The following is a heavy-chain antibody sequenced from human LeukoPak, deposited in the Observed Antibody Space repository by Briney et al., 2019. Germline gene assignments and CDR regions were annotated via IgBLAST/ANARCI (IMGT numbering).Heavy chain of an antibody. J-gene: IGHJ4*02. CDR1: GSSITSDYF. V-gene: IGHV4-38-2*01. CDR3: ASNLTAGFFDY. CDR2: IYYSWGM. Sequence: SETLSLTCDVSGSSITSDYFWGWIRQPPGKGLEWIATIYYSWGMYFNPSLKSRVAISLDASKNQYSLKMTSLTAADTAIYYCASNLTAGFFDYWGQGILVTVSS. D-gene: IGHD3-10*01.